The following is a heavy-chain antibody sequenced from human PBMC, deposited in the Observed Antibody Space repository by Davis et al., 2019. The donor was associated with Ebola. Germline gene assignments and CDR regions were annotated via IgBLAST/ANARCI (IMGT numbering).Heavy chain of an antibody. CDR2: MNPNSGNT. CDR1: GYTFTSYD. J-gene: IGHJ4*02. CDR3: ARDQGAAGMKGPYYFDY. D-gene: IGHD6-13*01. V-gene: IGHV1-8*01. Sequence: AASVKVSCKASGYTFTSYDINWVRQATGQGPEWMGWMNPNSGNTGYAQKLQGRVTMTTDTSTSTAYMDLRSLRSDDTAVYYCARDQGAAGMKGPYYFDYWGQGTLVTVSS.